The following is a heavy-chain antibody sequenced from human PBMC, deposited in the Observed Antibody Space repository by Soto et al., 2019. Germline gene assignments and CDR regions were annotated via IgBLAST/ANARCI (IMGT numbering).Heavy chain of an antibody. CDR3: ARDRGYDAHDYYYNAMDV. J-gene: IGHJ6*02. CDR2: IRGFSPYT. D-gene: IGHD2-15*01. Sequence: GGSLRLSCISSGFTFRTYTMNWVRQAPGKGLEWVSGIRGFSPYTFYAESVKGRFTISRDNAKNSLYLQMNSLRAEDTAVYYCARDRGYDAHDYYYNAMDVWGQGTTVPVSS. CDR1: GFTFRTYT. V-gene: IGHV3-21*01.